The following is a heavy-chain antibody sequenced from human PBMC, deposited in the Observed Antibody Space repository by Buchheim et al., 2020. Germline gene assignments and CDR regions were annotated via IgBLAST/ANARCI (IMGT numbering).Heavy chain of an antibody. CDR3: ARAYRYCSGGSCQSLGMDV. Sequence: QVQLQESGPGLVKPSETLSLTCTVSGGSVSSGSYYWSWIRQPPGKGLEWNGYVYYSGSTNYNPSLKSRVTISVDTSKNQFSLKLSSVTAADTAVYYCARAYRYCSGGSCQSLGMDVWGQGTT. CDR1: GGSVSSGSYY. J-gene: IGHJ6*02. D-gene: IGHD2-15*01. CDR2: VYYSGST. V-gene: IGHV4-61*01.